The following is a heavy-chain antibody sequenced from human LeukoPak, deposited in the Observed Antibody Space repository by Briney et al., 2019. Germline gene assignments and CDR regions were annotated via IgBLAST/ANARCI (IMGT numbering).Heavy chain of an antibody. CDR3: ARDRSGSSSVDDAFDI. V-gene: IGHV3-21*01. Sequence: GGSLRLSCAASGFTVTTIYMSWVRQAPGKGLEWVAYINVITGYIYYADSLKGRFTISRDNAKKSLFLEMNSLRVEDTAVYYCARDRSGSSSVDDAFDIWGQGIMVTVSS. CDR1: GFTVTTIY. D-gene: IGHD1-26*01. J-gene: IGHJ3*02. CDR2: INVITGYI.